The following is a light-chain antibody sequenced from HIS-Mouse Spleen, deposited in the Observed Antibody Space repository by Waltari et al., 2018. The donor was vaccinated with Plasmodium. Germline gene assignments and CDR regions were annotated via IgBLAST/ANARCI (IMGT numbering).Light chain of an antibody. CDR3: QQYNNWSFT. V-gene: IGKV3-15*01. CDR2: GAS. J-gene: IGKJ3*01. Sequence: EIVMMQSTATASVSQGEWATLSCRASQRVSSNLAWYQQKPGQAPRLLIYGASTRATGIPARFSGSGSGTEFTLTISSLQSEDFAVYYCQQYNNWSFTFGPGTKVDIK. CDR1: QRVSSN.